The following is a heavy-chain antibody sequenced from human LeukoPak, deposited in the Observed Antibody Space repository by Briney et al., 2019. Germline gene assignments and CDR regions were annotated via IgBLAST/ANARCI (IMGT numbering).Heavy chain of an antibody. D-gene: IGHD2-2*01. Sequence: GGSLRLSCAASGFTFSSYAMSWVRQAPGKGLEWVSTISGSGGSTYYADSVKGRFTISRDNSKNTLYLQMNSLRAEDTAVYYCAKGSLVVVPAATDYWGQGTLVTVSS. CDR3: AKGSLVVVPAATDY. CDR2: ISGSGGST. J-gene: IGHJ4*02. V-gene: IGHV3-23*01. CDR1: GFTFSSYA.